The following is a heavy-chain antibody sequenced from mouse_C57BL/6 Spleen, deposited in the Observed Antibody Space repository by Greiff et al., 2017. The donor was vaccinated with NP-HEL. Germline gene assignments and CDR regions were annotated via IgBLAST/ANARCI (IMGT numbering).Heavy chain of an antibody. V-gene: IGHV5-4*03. CDR1: GFTFSSYA. D-gene: IGHD1-1*01. Sequence: EVKLMESGGGLVKPGGSLKLSCAASGFTFSSYAMSWVRQTPEKRLEWVATISDGGSYTYYPDNVKGRFTISRDNAKNNLYLQMSHLKSEDTAMYYCARREGYYGSSFYWYFDVWGTGTTVTVSS. CDR2: ISDGGSYT. J-gene: IGHJ1*03. CDR3: ARREGYYGSSFYWYFDV.